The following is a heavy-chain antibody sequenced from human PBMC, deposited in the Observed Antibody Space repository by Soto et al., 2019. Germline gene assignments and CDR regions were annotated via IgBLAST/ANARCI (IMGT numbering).Heavy chain of an antibody. V-gene: IGHV3-30-3*01. CDR1: GFTFSSYA. D-gene: IGHD5-18*01. CDR3: ARDYGSYGPYYYYGMDV. J-gene: IGHJ6*02. Sequence: LRLSCAASGFTFSSYAMHWVRQAPGKGLEWVAVISYDGSNKYYADSVKGRFTISRDNSKNTLYLQMNSLRAEDTAVYYCARDYGSYGPYYYYGMDVWGQGTTVTVSS. CDR2: ISYDGSNK.